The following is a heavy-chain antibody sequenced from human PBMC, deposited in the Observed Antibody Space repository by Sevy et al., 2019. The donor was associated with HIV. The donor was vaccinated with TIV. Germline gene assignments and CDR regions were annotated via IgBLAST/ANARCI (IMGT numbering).Heavy chain of an antibody. V-gene: IGHV3-30-3*01. CDR3: ARVAVSYCTNDCCHRLDY. J-gene: IGHJ4*02. Sequence: GGSLRLSCAVSGFSFSHYAFHWVRQAPGRGLEWVSLISYDGTYKYYADSVKGRFTISRDNSKNTLYLQMNSLRGDDTAVYYCARVAVSYCTNDCCHRLDYWGPGALVTVSS. D-gene: IGHD2-8*01. CDR1: GFSFSHYA. CDR2: ISYDGTYK.